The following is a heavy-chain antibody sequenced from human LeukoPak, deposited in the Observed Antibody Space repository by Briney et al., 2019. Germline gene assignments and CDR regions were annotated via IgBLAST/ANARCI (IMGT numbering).Heavy chain of an antibody. Sequence: GGSLRLSCAASGFTFSSYATSWVRQAPGKGLEWVSAISGSGGSTYYADSVKGRFTISGDNSKNTLHLQMNSLRAEDTAVYYCAKEPASGSCFDYWGQGTLVTISS. CDR3: AKEPASGSCFDY. V-gene: IGHV3-23*01. CDR2: ISGSGGST. J-gene: IGHJ4*02. D-gene: IGHD1-26*01. CDR1: GFTFSSYA.